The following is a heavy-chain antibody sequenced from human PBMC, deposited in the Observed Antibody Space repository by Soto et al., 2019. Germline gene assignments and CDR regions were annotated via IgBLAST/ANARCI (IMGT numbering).Heavy chain of an antibody. V-gene: IGHV3-23*01. J-gene: IGHJ4*02. D-gene: IGHD3-10*01. CDR2: ITDTGGDA. CDR3: ARDETYYYGSGPV. CDR1: GITFGSRA. Sequence: EVQLLEFGGDLIQPGGSLRLSCVASGITFGSRAMSWVRQAPGEGLEWVSTITDTGGDAKYADSVRGRFTISRDNAKNSLFLQMNSLRVEDTAVYYYARDETYYYGSGPVGGPGTLVTVSS.